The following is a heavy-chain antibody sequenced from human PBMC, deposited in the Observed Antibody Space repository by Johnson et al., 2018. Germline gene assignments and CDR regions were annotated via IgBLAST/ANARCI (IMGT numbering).Heavy chain of an antibody. Sequence: VQLVESGGGLVQPGRSLRLSCAASGFTFDDYAMHWVRQAPGKGLEWVSGIRWNSGSIGYADSVKGRFTISRDNAKNSLYLQMNSRGAEDTALYYCAKGRGGTLLGVFIRGGMDVWGQGTTVTVSS. CDR2: IRWNSGSI. CDR1: GFTFDDYA. CDR3: AKGRGGTLLGVFIRGGMDV. V-gene: IGHV3-9*01. D-gene: IGHD3-3*01. J-gene: IGHJ6*02.